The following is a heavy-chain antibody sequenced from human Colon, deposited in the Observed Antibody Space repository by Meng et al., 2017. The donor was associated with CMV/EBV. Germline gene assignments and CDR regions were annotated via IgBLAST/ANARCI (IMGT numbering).Heavy chain of an antibody. Sequence: SETLSLTCALSGGSFIGYSWSWIRQPPGKGPEWIGDIDHVGATNYNPSLKSRVTISVDTSKNEFPLSLTSVTATDTAVYYCARRSGSYRLTYWFDPWGQGTLVTVSS. V-gene: IGHV4-34*01. CDR3: ARRSGSYRLTYWFDP. CDR1: GGSFIGYS. CDR2: IDHVGAT. J-gene: IGHJ5*02. D-gene: IGHD1-26*01.